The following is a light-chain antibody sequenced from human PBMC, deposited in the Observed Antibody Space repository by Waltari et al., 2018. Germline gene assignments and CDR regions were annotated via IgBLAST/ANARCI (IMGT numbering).Light chain of an antibody. CDR1: SGHSSHV. CDR3: QTGGHGTWV. J-gene: IGLJ3*02. V-gene: IGLV4-69*01. CDR2: VNSDCSH. Sequence: QLVLTQSPSASAPLGASVTLTPTLTSGHSSHVIPWLPQQPEKGPRYLLKVNSDCSHSTGDEIPDRCSGSSSGAERYLTISSRQSEDEADYYCQTGGHGTWVFGGGTKLTVL.